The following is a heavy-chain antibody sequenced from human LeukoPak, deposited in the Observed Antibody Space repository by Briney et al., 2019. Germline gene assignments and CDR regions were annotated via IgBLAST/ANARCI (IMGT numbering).Heavy chain of an antibody. CDR2: ISVYNGHT. J-gene: IGHJ3*01. CDR3: ARGGRWELPRRYAFDV. CDR1: GYTFTSYG. D-gene: IGHD1-26*01. Sequence: ASVKVSCKASGYTFTSYGISWVRQAPGQGLEWLGWISVYNGHTNYAQKLQGRVTMTTDTSTTTAYMELRTLRSDDTAVYYCARGGRWELPRRYAFDVWGQGTVVTVSS. V-gene: IGHV1-18*01.